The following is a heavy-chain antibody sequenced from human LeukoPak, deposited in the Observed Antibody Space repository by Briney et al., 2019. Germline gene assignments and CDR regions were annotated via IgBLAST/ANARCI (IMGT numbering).Heavy chain of an antibody. V-gene: IGHV3-53*01. J-gene: IGHJ5*02. CDR2: IYSGGST. D-gene: IGHD3-9*01. Sequence: GGSLRLSCAASGFTVSSNYMSWVRQAPGKGLEWVSVIYSGGSTYYADSVKGRFTISRDNSKNTLYLQMNSLRAEDTAVYYCARGPYYNILTGYSDWFDPWGQGTLVTVFS. CDR1: GFTVSSNY. CDR3: ARGPYYNILTGYSDWFDP.